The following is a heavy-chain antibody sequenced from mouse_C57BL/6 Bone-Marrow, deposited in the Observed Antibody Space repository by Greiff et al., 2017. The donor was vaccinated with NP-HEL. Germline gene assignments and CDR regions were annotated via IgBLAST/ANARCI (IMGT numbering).Heavy chain of an antibody. Sequence: QVQLQQPGAELVMPGASVKLSCKASGYTFTSYWMHWVKQRPGQGLEWIGEIDPSDSYTNYNQKFKGKSTLTVDKSSSTAYMQLSILTSEDSAVYYCAPNYDGFAYWGQGTLVTVSA. CDR2: IDPSDSYT. D-gene: IGHD2-4*01. V-gene: IGHV1-69*01. J-gene: IGHJ3*01. CDR3: APNYDGFAY. CDR1: GYTFTSYW.